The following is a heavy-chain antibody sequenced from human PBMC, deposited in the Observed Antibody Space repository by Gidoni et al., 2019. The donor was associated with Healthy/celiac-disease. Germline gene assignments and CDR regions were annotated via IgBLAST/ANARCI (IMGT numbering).Heavy chain of an antibody. V-gene: IGHV1-46*03. CDR1: GYTFPSYY. Sequence: QVQLVQSGAEVKKPGASVKVSCKASGYTFPSYYMHWVRQAPGQGLEWMGIINPSGGSTSYAQKFQGRVTMTRDTSTSTVYMELSSLRSEDTAVYYCARARSGSYYRVAFDIWGQGTMVTVSS. CDR2: INPSGGST. D-gene: IGHD1-26*01. J-gene: IGHJ3*02. CDR3: ARARSGSYYRVAFDI.